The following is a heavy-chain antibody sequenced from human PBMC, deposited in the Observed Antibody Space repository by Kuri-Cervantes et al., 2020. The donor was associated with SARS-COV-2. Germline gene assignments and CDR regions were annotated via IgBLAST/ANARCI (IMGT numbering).Heavy chain of an antibody. Sequence: SETLSLTCTVSGYSISSGYYWGWIRQPPGKGLEWIGSIYHSGSTYYNPSLKSRVTISVDTPKNQLSLKLSSVTAADTAVYYCARTVTTTPDYWGQGTLVTVSS. J-gene: IGHJ4*02. CDR1: GYSISSGYY. CDR2: IYHSGST. CDR3: ARTVTTTPDY. D-gene: IGHD4-11*01. V-gene: IGHV4-38-2*02.